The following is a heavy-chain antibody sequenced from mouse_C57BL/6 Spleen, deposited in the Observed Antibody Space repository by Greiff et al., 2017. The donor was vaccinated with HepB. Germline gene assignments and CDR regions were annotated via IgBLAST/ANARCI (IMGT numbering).Heavy chain of an antibody. Sequence: QVQLQQSGAELVRPGASVTLSCKASGYTFTDYEMHWVKQTPVHGLEWIGAIDPETGGTAYNQKFKGKAILTSDKSSSTAYMALCSRTSEDSAVYYCTRGAYHWYFDVWGTGTTVTVSS. V-gene: IGHV1-15*01. CDR3: TRGAYHWYFDV. J-gene: IGHJ1*03. D-gene: IGHD2-10*01. CDR2: IDPETGGT. CDR1: GYTFTDYE.